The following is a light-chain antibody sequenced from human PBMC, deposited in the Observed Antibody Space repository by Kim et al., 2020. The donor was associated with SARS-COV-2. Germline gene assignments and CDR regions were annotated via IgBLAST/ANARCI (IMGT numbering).Light chain of an antibody. CDR1: GWRNQF. Sequence: SVSPGQTVTTPGSGDGWRNQFACWYQQTPGQSPVLVIYQNYKRPSGIPERFSGSMSGDTATLTISGAQTVDEADYYCQAWVTSTIFGGGTQLTV. CDR3: QAWVTSTI. J-gene: IGLJ7*01. V-gene: IGLV3-1*01. CDR2: QNY.